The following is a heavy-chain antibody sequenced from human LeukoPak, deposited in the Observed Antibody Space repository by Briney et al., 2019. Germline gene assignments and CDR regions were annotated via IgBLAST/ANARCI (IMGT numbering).Heavy chain of an antibody. CDR1: GDTLTELS. D-gene: IGHD3-9*01. CDR3: ATGGPWDLLKY. CDR2: FDPEHGEM. Sequence: ASVKVSCKVSGDTLTELSTHWVRQAPGKGLEWTGGFDPEHGEMIYAQKLQGRVTMTEDRSTDTAYMELSSLRSEDTAVYYCATGGPWDLLKYWGQETLVTASS. J-gene: IGHJ4*02. V-gene: IGHV1-24*01.